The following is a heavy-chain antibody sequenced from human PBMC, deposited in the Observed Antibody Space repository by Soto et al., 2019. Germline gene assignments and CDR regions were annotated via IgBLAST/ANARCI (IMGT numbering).Heavy chain of an antibody. V-gene: IGHV3-7*01. Sequence: GGSLRLSCAASGFSFSSYWMSWVRQAPGKGLEWVANIKQDGSEKYYVDSVKGRFTISRDNAKNSLYLQMNRLRAEDTAVYYCARDPSTVTHSFDYWGQGTLVTVSS. D-gene: IGHD4-4*01. CDR3: ARDPSTVTHSFDY. CDR1: GFSFSSYW. CDR2: IKQDGSEK. J-gene: IGHJ4*02.